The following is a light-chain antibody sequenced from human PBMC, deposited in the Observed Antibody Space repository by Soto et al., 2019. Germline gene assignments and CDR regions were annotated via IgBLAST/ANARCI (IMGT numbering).Light chain of an antibody. V-gene: IGKV3-11*01. CDR1: QSVSRY. J-gene: IGKJ4*01. Sequence: EIVLTQPPDTLSLSPGERATLSCRASQSVSRYLAWYQQKPGQAPRLLIYDASDRATGIPARFSGSGSGTDFTLTIDSLEPEDFAVYYCQQRSTWPSLTFGGGTKVEIK. CDR2: DAS. CDR3: QQRSTWPSLT.